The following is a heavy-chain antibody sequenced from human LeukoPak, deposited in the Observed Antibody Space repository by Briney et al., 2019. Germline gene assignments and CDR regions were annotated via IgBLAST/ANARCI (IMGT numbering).Heavy chain of an antibody. D-gene: IGHD2-2*01. Sequence: RGSLRLSCAASGFTFSTYAMHWVRQAPGKGLEYVSSISGNGDNTYYANSVKGRFTISRDNSKNTVYLQMGSLGAEDTAVYYCARSNTNCYCFDYWGQGTLATVSS. CDR2: ISGNGDNT. CDR1: GFTFSTYA. CDR3: ARSNTNCYCFDY. J-gene: IGHJ4*02. V-gene: IGHV3-64*01.